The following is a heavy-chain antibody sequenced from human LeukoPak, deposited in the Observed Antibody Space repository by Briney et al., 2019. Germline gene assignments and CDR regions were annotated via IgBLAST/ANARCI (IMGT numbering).Heavy chain of an antibody. CDR3: ARGATLSPPSAD. CDR1: GYTFTSYA. CDR2: INAGNGNT. V-gene: IGHV1-3*01. Sequence: ASVKVSCKASGYTFTSYAMHWVRQAPGQRLEWMGWINAGNGNTKYSQKFQGRVTITRDTSASTAYMELSSLRSEDTAVYYCARGATLSPPSADWGQGTLVTVSS. D-gene: IGHD1-26*01. J-gene: IGHJ4*02.